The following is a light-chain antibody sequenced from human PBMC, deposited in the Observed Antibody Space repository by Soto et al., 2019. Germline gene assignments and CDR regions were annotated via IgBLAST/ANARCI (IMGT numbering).Light chain of an antibody. Sequence: DIQMTQSPSTLSASVGDRVTITCRASQRITGWLAWYQQKPGKAPQLLIYDASSLESGVPSRFSGSGSGTEFTLTISNLQPDDFATYYCQQYDSYSTFGQGTRVDI. CDR3: QQYDSYST. V-gene: IGKV1-5*01. J-gene: IGKJ1*01. CDR1: QRITGW. CDR2: DAS.